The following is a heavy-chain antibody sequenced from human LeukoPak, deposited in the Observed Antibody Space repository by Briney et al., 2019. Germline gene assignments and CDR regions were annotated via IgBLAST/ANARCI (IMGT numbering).Heavy chain of an antibody. Sequence: SVKVSCKASGGTFSSYAISWVRQAPGQGLEWMGGIIPIFGTANYAQKFQGRVTITADKSTGTAYMELSSLRSEDTAVYYCASATHFYYYGSYWGQGTLVTVSS. D-gene: IGHD3-10*01. V-gene: IGHV1-69*06. CDR2: IIPIFGTA. CDR3: ASATHFYYYGSY. CDR1: GGTFSSYA. J-gene: IGHJ4*02.